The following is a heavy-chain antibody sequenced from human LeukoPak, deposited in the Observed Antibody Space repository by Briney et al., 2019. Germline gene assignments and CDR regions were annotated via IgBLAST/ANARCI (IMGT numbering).Heavy chain of an antibody. J-gene: IGHJ4*02. CDR2: IYTSGST. V-gene: IGHV4-4*09. Sequence: SETLSLTCTVSGGSISSYYWSWIRQPPGKGLEWIGYIYTSGSTNYNPSLKSRVTISVDTSKNQFSLKLSSVTAADTAVYYCARGGATLIRGSIGAFDDWGQGTLVTVSS. CDR3: ARGGATLIRGSIGAFDD. CDR1: GGSISSYY. D-gene: IGHD3-10*01.